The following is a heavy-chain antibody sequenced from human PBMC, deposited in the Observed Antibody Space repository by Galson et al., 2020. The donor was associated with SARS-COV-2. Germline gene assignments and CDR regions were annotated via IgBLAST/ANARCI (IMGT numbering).Heavy chain of an antibody. CDR2: IKGDGSET. D-gene: IGHD6-19*01. CDR1: GFTFNDFW. Sequence: GESLTISCEVSGFTFNDFWMSWFRQAPGKGLEWVANIKGDGSETNYADFVKGRFSISRDNAANSLYLQMNSLRVEDSAVYYCSREGWQGGYWGQGTLVTVSS. V-gene: IGHV3-7*01. J-gene: IGHJ4*02. CDR3: SREGWQGGY.